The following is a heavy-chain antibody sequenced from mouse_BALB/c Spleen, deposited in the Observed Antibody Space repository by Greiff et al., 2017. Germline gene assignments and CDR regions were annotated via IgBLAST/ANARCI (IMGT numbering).Heavy chain of an antibody. CDR3: GRSLAY. CDR1: GYTFTDYV. Sequence: VQLQQSGPELVKPGASVKMSCKASGYTFTDYVISWVKQSTGQGLEWIGEIYPGSGSTYYNEKFKGKATLTADKSSNTAYMQLSSLTSEDSAVYFCGRSLAYWGQGTLVTVSA. CDR2: IYPGSGST. J-gene: IGHJ3*01. V-gene: IGHV1-77*01.